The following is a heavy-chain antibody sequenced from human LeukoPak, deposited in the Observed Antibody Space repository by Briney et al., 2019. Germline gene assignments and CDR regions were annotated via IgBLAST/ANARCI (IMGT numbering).Heavy chain of an antibody. J-gene: IGHJ4*02. CDR1: GFTFSSYA. CDR2: ISSNGGST. Sequence: GGSLRLSCAASGFTFSSYAMHWVRQAPGKGLEYVSAISSNGGSTYYANSVKGRFTISRDNSKNTLYLQMGSLRAEDMAVYYCARRYNWNDRGFDYWGQGTLVTVSS. D-gene: IGHD1-1*01. V-gene: IGHV3-64*01. CDR3: ARRYNWNDRGFDY.